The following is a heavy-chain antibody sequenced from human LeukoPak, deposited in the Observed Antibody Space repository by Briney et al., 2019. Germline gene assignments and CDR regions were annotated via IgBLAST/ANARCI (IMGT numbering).Heavy chain of an antibody. CDR2: IRSRANSYAT. V-gene: IGHV3-73*01. J-gene: IGHJ4*02. CDR1: GFTFSGSA. CDR3: YFWSGYYIY. Sequence: GGSLTLSCPAPGFTFSGSAMHWVRQASGKGLEWVGRIRSRANSYATAYAASVKGRFTISRDDSQNTAYLQMNSLKTEDTAVYYCYFWSGYYIYWGQGTLVTVSS. D-gene: IGHD3-3*01.